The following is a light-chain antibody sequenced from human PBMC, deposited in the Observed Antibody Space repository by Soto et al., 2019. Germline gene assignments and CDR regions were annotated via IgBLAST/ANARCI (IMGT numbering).Light chain of an antibody. V-gene: IGLV2-14*03. CDR1: SCDVGGYNY. Sequence: QSALTQPASVSGAPGQSITISCTGTSCDVGGYNYVSWYQQHPGKVPKVMIYDVSKRASGVSNRFSGSKSGTTASLTIAGLQVEDEADYYCSSYRSGSARGVFGGGTKVTVL. CDR3: SSYRSGSARGV. J-gene: IGLJ3*02. CDR2: DVS.